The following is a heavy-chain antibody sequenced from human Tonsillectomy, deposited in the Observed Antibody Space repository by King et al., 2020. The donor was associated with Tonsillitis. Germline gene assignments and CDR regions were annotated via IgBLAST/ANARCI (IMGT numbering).Heavy chain of an antibody. D-gene: IGHD3-10*01. CDR2: ISVSGGST. CDR1: GFTFSGYD. Sequence: VQLVESGGGLVQPGGSLRLSCAASGFTFSGYDMNWVRQAPGKGLEWVSGISVSGGSTYYADSVRGRFTISRDNSKNTLYLQLNSLRAEDTAVYYCAKDRPGSGREDYRGQGTLVTVSS. J-gene: IGHJ4*02. CDR3: AKDRPGSGREDY. V-gene: IGHV3-23*04.